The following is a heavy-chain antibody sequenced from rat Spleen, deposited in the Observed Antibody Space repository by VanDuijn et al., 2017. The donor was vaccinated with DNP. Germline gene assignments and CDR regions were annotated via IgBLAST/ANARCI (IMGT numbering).Heavy chain of an antibody. CDR2: ITYDGSST. Sequence: EVHLVESGGGLVQPGRSLKISCAASGFTFSDYNMAWVRQAPKKGLEWVATITYDGSSTSYRDSVKGRFSISRDNAKSTLYLQMDSLRSEDTATYHCSRRTIAALDYWGQGVTVTVSS. CDR3: SRRTIAALDY. J-gene: IGHJ2*01. CDR1: GFTFSDYN. D-gene: IGHD1-2*01. V-gene: IGHV5-7*01.